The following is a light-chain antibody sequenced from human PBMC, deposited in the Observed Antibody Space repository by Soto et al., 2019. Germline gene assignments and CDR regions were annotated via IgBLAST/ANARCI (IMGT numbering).Light chain of an antibody. CDR1: QSVSRD. Sequence: EIVMTQSPATLSVSPGERATVSCRASQSVSRDLGWYQQKPGQAPRLLIYGASNRATGIPARFSGSGSGTEFTLTISSLQSEDFAVYYCQQYSNWPTFGQGTKVDI. J-gene: IGKJ1*01. V-gene: IGKV3-15*01. CDR3: QQYSNWPT. CDR2: GAS.